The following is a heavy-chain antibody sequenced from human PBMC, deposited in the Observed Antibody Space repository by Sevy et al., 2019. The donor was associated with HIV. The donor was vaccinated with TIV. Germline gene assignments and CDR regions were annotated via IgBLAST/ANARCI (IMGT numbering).Heavy chain of an antibody. CDR3: ATTKDYYDSSGYPFDY. CDR1: GYTLTELS. CDR2: FDPEDGET. Sequence: ASVKVSCKVSGYTLTELSMHWLRQAPGKGLEWVGSFDPEDGETVYEHNFQGRVSMTEDTSTDTVYMEVISLKFEDTAVYYCATTKDYYDSSGYPFDYWGQGTLVTVSS. D-gene: IGHD3-22*01. V-gene: IGHV1-24*01. J-gene: IGHJ4*02.